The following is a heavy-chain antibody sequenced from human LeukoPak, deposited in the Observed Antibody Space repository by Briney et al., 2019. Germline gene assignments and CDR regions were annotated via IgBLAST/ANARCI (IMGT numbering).Heavy chain of an antibody. CDR2: IYYSGST. CDR3: ARLRYQHGVVISHFDY. Sequence: PSETLSLTCTVSGDSISSYYWSWIRQPPGKGLEWIGYIYYSGSTNYNPSLKSRVTISVDTSKNQFSLKLSSVTAADTAVYYCARLRYQHGVVISHFDYWGQGTLVTVSS. D-gene: IGHD3-3*01. J-gene: IGHJ4*02. CDR1: GDSISSYY. V-gene: IGHV4-59*01.